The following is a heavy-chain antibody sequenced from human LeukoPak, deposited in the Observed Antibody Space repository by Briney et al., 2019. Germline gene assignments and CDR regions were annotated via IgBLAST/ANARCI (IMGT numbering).Heavy chain of an antibody. J-gene: IGHJ4*02. D-gene: IGHD3-22*01. CDR1: GFTFNTYT. Sequence: GGSLRLSCEASGFTFNTYTVNWVRRAPGQGLEWVSSITSYTTYIKYADSVKGRFTVSRGNAKNSVFLERKTLRADDTAIYFCARDYYDSSASATFDYWGRGTLVTVSS. CDR2: ITSYTTYI. V-gene: IGHV3-21*06. CDR3: ARDYYDSSASATFDY.